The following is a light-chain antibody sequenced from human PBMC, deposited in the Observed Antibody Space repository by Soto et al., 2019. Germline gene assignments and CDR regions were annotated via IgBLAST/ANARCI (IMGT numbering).Light chain of an antibody. CDR3: QQFNVYPLT. J-gene: IGKJ4*01. CDR2: AAS. Sequence: IQLTQSPSFLSASVGDRVTITCRASQGINDYLAWYQQKPGKAPKLLIYAASTLQSEVPSRFSGSASGTEFTLTIGSLQPEDFATYYCQQFNVYPLTFGGGTKVEIK. V-gene: IGKV1-9*01. CDR1: QGINDY.